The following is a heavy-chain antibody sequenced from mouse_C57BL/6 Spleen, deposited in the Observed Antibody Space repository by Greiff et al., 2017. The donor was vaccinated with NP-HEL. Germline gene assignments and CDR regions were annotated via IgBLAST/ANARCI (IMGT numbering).Heavy chain of an antibody. CDR2: INPSNGGT. J-gene: IGHJ1*03. D-gene: IGHD6-1*01. Sequence: QVQLQQPGTELVKPGASVKLSCKASGYTFTSYWMHWVKQRPGQGLEWIGNINPSNGGTNYNEKFKSKATLTVDTSSSTAYMQLSSLRCEDSAVYYCARRDCSRSCWYFDVWGTGTTVTVSA. V-gene: IGHV1-53*01. CDR1: GYTFTSYW. CDR3: ARRDCSRSCWYFDV.